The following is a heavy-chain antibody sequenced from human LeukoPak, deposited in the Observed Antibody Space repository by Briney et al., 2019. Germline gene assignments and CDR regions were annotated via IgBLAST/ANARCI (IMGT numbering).Heavy chain of an antibody. CDR1: GFTFSNYG. J-gene: IGHJ3*02. Sequence: GGSLRLSCAASGFTFSNYGMHWVRQAPVKGLEWVAFIRYDGSNKYYADSVKGRFTISRDNSKNTLYLQMNSLRAEDTAVYYCAKGVLWFGTDDAFDIWGQGTMVTVSS. CDR2: IRYDGSNK. CDR3: AKGVLWFGTDDAFDI. V-gene: IGHV3-30*02. D-gene: IGHD3-10*01.